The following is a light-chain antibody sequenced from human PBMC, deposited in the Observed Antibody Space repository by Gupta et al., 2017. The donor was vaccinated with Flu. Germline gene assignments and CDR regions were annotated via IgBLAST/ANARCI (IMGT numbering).Light chain of an antibody. V-gene: IGKV1-39*01. CDR3: QQTDSSTWS. CDR2: GSA. Sequence: PSSLSASVGDTVTITCRASRNIDSSLNWFQQKPGKAPKLLFYGSAPLETGVPPRFKNGGSGTHFTLTITSLQPDDFATYFCQQTDSSTWSFGQGTKV. J-gene: IGKJ1*01. CDR1: RNIDSS.